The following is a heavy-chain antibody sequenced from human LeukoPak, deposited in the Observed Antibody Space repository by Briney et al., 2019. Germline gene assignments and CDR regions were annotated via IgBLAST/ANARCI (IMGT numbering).Heavy chain of an antibody. Sequence: ASVKVSCKASGYTFTGYHMHWVRQASGQGLEWMGRINPNSGDTNYAQKFQGRVTMTRDTSISTAYVELSRLRSDDTAVYYCARVAVEMASWFDPWGQGTLVTVSS. CDR1: GYTFTGYH. CDR3: ARVAVEMASWFDP. CDR2: INPNSGDT. V-gene: IGHV1-2*06. J-gene: IGHJ5*02. D-gene: IGHD5-24*01.